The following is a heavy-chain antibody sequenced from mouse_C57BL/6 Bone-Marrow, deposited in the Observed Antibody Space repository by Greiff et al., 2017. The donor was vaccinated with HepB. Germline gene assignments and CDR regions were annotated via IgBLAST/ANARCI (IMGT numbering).Heavy chain of an antibody. CDR2: ISYDGSN. CDR1: GYSITSGYY. CDR3: AREDTFTTVDYYAMDY. V-gene: IGHV3-6*01. Sequence: ESGPGLVKPSQSLSLTCSVTGYSITSGYYWNWIRQFPGNKLEWMGYISYDGSNNYNLSLKNRISITRDTSKNQFFLKLNSVTTEDTATYYCAREDTFTTVDYYAMDYWGQGTSVTVSS. D-gene: IGHD1-1*01. J-gene: IGHJ4*01.